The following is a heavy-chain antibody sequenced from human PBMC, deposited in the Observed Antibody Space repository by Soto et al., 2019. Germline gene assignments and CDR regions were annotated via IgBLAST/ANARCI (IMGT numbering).Heavy chain of an antibody. CDR3: ASSKVVVHVDY. Sequence: PGGSLRLSCAASGFIFSNYWMHWVRRAPGKGLVWVSRINSDGSSTSYADSVKGRFTISRDNSKNTLYLQMNSLRAEDTAVYYCASSKVVVHVDYWGQGTLVTVSS. V-gene: IGHV3-74*01. J-gene: IGHJ4*02. CDR2: INSDGSST. D-gene: IGHD3-22*01. CDR1: GFIFSNYW.